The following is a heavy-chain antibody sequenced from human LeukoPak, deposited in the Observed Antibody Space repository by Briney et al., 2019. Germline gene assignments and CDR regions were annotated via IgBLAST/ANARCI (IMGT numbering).Heavy chain of an antibody. CDR3: AADHRGSYFPPRFDY. V-gene: IGHV1-58*02. CDR1: GRTFTNSA. D-gene: IGHD1-26*01. CDR2: IVVASGKT. J-gene: IGHJ4*02. Sequence: VASVTVSYKASGRTFTNSAMQWVRQARGQRLERIGWIVVASGKTNYPQKFQERVTITRDKSTSTAYMELSSLRSEDTAVYYCAADHRGSYFPPRFDYWGQGPLVTVSS.